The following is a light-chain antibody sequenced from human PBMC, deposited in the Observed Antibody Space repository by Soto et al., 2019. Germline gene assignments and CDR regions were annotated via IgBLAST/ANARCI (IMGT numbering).Light chain of an antibody. V-gene: IGLV2-14*01. CDR3: SSYTTSSTIV. CDR1: SSDVGGFNF. CDR2: DVS. J-gene: IGLJ1*01. Sequence: QSVLTQPASVSGSPGQSITISCTGTSSDVGGFNFVSWYQQPPGKAPKLMIYDVSHRPSGVSNRFSGSKSGNTASLTISRLQAEDEGDYYCSSYTTSSTIVFGTGTKVTVL.